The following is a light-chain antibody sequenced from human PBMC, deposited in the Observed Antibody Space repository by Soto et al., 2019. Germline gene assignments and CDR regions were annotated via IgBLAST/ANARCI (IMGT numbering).Light chain of an antibody. CDR3: SSLAGSNNYV. CDR1: SSDVGGYNY. Sequence: QSVLTQPPSASGSPGLSVTISCTGTSSDVGGYNYVSWYQQHPGKAPKLVIYEVSKRPSGVPDRFSGSKSGTTASLTVSGLQAEDEADYYCSSLAGSNNYVFGTGTKVTVL. V-gene: IGLV2-8*01. CDR2: EVS. J-gene: IGLJ1*01.